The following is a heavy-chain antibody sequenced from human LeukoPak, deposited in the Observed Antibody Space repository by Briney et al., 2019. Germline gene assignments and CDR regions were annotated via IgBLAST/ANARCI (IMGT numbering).Heavy chain of an antibody. V-gene: IGHV1-69*02. J-gene: IGHJ4*02. D-gene: IGHD6-19*01. CDR2: IIPILGIA. CDR1: GGTFSRYT. CDR3: ASAVAGTGYFDY. Sequence: GASVKVSCKASGGTFSRYTISWVRQAPGQGLEWMGRIIPILGIANYAQKFQGRVTITADKSTSTAYMELSSLRSEDAAVYYCASAVAGTGYFDYWGQGTLVTVSS.